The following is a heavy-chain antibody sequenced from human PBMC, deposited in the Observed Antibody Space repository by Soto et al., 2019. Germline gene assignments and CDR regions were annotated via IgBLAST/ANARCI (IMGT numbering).Heavy chain of an antibody. Sequence: QLQLQESGPGLVKPSETLSLTCTVSGGSISSSSYYWGWIRQPPGKGLEWIGSIYYSGSTYYNPSLKSRVTISVDTSKNQFSLKLSSVTAADTAVYYCARHVFSGWYVVRFDYWGQGTLVTVSS. CDR1: GGSISSSSYY. CDR2: IYYSGST. D-gene: IGHD6-19*01. V-gene: IGHV4-39*01. J-gene: IGHJ4*02. CDR3: ARHVFSGWYVVRFDY.